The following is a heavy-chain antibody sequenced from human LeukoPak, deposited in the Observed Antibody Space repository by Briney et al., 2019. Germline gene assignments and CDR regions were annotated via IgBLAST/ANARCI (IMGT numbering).Heavy chain of an antibody. CDR1: GFTFSSYA. D-gene: IGHD6-13*01. CDR2: FSVSDGIT. V-gene: IGHV3-23*01. Sequence: GGSLRLSCAASGFTFSSYAMSWVRQAPGKGLEWVSGFSVSDGITYYADSVKGRFTISRDNSKNTLYLQMNSLRAEDTAVYYCAKVKKQQPSLMDVWGKGTTVTISS. J-gene: IGHJ6*03. CDR3: AKVKKQQPSLMDV.